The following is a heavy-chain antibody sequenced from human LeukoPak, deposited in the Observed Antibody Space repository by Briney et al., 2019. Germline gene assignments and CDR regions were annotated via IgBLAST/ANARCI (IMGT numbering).Heavy chain of an antibody. CDR1: GGSISSSSYY. CDR3: ARGAVRGVNDY. V-gene: IGHV4-61*05. Sequence: KPSETLSLTCTVSGGSISSSSYYWGWIRQPPGKGLEWIGYIYYSGSTNYNPSLKSRVTISVDTSKNQFSLKLSSVTAADTAVYYCARGAVRGVNDYWGQGTLVTVSS. CDR2: IYYSGST. J-gene: IGHJ4*02. D-gene: IGHD3-10*01.